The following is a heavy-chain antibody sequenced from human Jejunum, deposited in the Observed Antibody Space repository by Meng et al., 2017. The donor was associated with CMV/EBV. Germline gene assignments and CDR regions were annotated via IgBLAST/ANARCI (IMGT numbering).Heavy chain of an antibody. CDR2: INEEGSEQ. CDR3: ATSVPPPAN. V-gene: IGHV3-7*01. Sequence: SCGVSDFTFYTYWMTWVRQAPGKGLEWVANINEEGSEQHYVDSVKGQFTLSTPPSNPSLYLDLNLLLSYSSAVYYCATSVPPPANWGQGTVVTVS. J-gene: IGHJ4*02. CDR1: DFTFYTYW. D-gene: IGHD5/OR15-5a*01.